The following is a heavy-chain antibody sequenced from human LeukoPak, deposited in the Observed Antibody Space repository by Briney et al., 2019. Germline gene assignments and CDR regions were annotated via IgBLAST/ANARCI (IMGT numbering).Heavy chain of an antibody. CDR1: GFTFSSYS. Sequence: GGSLRLSCAASGFTFSSYSMNWVRQAPGKGLEWVSFISTSSSYIYYADSVKGRFTISRDNAKNSLYLQMNSLRAEDTAVYYCARFIAAPYYFDYWGRGTLVTVSS. J-gene: IGHJ4*02. CDR3: ARFIAAPYYFDY. CDR2: ISTSSSYI. D-gene: IGHD6-13*01. V-gene: IGHV3-21*01.